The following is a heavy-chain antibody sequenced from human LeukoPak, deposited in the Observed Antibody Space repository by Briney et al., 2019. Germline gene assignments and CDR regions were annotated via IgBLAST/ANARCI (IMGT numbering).Heavy chain of an antibody. Sequence: PGGSLRLSCTVSGFTVSSNSMSWVRQAPGKGLEWVSFIYGAGNTHYSDSVKGRFTVSIDNSKNTLYLQMNSLRAEDTALYYCARDRGGRYMYLQHWGQGTLVTVSS. J-gene: IGHJ1*01. CDR2: IYGAGNT. V-gene: IGHV3-53*01. CDR1: GFTVSSNS. D-gene: IGHD1-26*01. CDR3: ARDRGGRYMYLQH.